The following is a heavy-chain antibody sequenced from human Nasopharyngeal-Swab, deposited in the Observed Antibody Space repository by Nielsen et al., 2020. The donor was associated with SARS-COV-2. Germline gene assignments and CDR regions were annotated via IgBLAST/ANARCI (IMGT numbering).Heavy chain of an antibody. D-gene: IGHD3-16*01. CDR1: GFTFSDYY. CDR3: ARGTRGGDDYYYGMDV. CDR2: ISSGGSTV. V-gene: IGHV3-11*01. Sequence: GESLKISCAASGFTFSDYYMSWIRPAPGEGLEWVSYISSGGSTVYYTDSVKGRFTISRDNAKNSLYLQMNSLRAEDTAVYYCARGTRGGDDYYYGMDVWGQGTTVTVSS. J-gene: IGHJ6*02.